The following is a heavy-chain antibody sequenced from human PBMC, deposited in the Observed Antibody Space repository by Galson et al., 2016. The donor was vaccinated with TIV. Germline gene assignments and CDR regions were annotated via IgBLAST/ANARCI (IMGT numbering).Heavy chain of an antibody. CDR1: GYTFTNYI. V-gene: IGHV1-3*01. CDR2: INAGNGNT. J-gene: IGHJ4*02. CDR3: ARDPGYFVY. D-gene: IGHD1-1*01. Sequence: SVKVSCKASGYTFTNYIMHWVRQAPGQRLEWMGWINAGNGNTKYSQKFQGRVTITRDISASTAYMELSSLRSEDTAVYHCARDPGYFVYWGQGTLVTVSS.